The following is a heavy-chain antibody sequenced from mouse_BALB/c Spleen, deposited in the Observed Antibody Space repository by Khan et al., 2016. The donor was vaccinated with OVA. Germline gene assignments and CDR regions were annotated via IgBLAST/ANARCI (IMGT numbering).Heavy chain of an antibody. CDR1: GYTFTSYY. CDR3: TRGGYGSPFAY. V-gene: IGHV1S81*02. J-gene: IGHJ3*01. D-gene: IGHD1-1*01. CDR2: INPSNGGT. Sequence: QVQLQQSGAELVKPGASVKLSCKASGYTFTSYYMYWVKQRPGQGLEWIGEINPSNGGTNVNEKFKSKATLTVDKSSSTAYMEVSSLTSEDSAVYYWTRGGYGSPFAYWGQGTLVTVSA.